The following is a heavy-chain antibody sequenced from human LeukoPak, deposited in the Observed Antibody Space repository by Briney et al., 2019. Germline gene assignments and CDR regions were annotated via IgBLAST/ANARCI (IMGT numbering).Heavy chain of an antibody. CDR2: ISGSGDST. CDR3: AKGRSGVVVAALNY. CDR1: GFTFSSYA. J-gene: IGHJ4*02. V-gene: IGHV3-23*01. D-gene: IGHD2-15*01. Sequence: GASLRLSCAASGFTFSSYAMSWVRQAPGKGLEWVSTISGSGDSTYYADSVKGRFTISRDNSKNTLYLQMNSLRADDTAVYYCAKGRSGVVVAALNYWGQGTPVTVPS.